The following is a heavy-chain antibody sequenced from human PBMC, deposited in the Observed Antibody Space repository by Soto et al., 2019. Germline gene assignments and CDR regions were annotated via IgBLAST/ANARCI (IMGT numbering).Heavy chain of an antibody. CDR3: AKESRGIAPTVTGY. J-gene: IGHJ4*02. CDR2: INHSGST. V-gene: IGHV4-34*01. CDR1: GGSFSGYY. D-gene: IGHD6-13*01. Sequence: PSETLSLTCAVYGGSFSGYYWTWIRQPPGTGLEWIGEINHSGSTNYNPSLKSRVTISVDTSKNQFSLKLTSVTAADTAVYFCAKESRGIAPTVTGYWGQGTQVTVSS.